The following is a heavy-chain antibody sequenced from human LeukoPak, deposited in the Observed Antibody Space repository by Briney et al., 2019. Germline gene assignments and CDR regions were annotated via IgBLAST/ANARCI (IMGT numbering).Heavy chain of an antibody. CDR2: INHSGST. D-gene: IGHD3-9*01. J-gene: IGHJ4*02. CDR1: GGSFSGYY. Sequence: SEPLSLTCAVYGGSFSGYYWSWIRQPPGKGLEWIGEINHSGSTNYNPSLKSRVTISVDTSKNQFSLKLSSVTAADPAVYYCARLGWILYFDCLYLSRYYFDYWGQGTLVTVSS. V-gene: IGHV4-34*01. CDR3: ARLGWILYFDCLYLSRYYFDY.